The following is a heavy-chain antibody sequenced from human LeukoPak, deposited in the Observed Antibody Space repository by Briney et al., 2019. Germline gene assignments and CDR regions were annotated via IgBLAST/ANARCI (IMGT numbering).Heavy chain of an antibody. CDR1: GFTFSSYG. Sequence: PGRSLRLSCAASGFTFSSYGMHWVCQAPGKGLEWVAVISYDGSNKYYADSVKGRFTISRDNSKNTLYLQMNSLRAEDTAVYYCAKGNGEYQLLQGLDYWGQGTLVTVSS. CDR2: ISYDGSNK. V-gene: IGHV3-30*18. J-gene: IGHJ4*02. D-gene: IGHD2-2*01. CDR3: AKGNGEYQLLQGLDY.